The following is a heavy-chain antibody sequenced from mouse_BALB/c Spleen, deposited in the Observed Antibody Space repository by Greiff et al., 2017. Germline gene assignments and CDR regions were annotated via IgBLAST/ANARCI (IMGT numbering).Heavy chain of an antibody. J-gene: IGHJ3*01. V-gene: IGHV5-6*01. CDR3: ARHGATVHFAY. CDR2: ISSGGSYT. D-gene: IGHD1-1*01. CDR1: GFTFSSYG. Sequence: EVQLVESGGDLVKPGGSLKLSCAASGFTFSSYGMSWVRQTPDKRLEWVATISSGGSYTYYPDSVKGRFTISRDNAKNTLYLQMSSLKSEDTAMYYCARHGATVHFAYWGQGTLVTVSA.